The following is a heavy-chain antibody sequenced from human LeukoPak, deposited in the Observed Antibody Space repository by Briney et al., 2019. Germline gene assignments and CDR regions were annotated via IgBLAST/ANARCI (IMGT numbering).Heavy chain of an antibody. CDR3: ARQTRRKGGYDSSGYYYSFDY. J-gene: IGHJ4*02. CDR1: GGSFSGYY. CDR2: INHSGST. Sequence: SETLSLTCAVYGGSFSGYYWSWIRQPPGKGLEWIGEINHSGSTNYNPSLKSRVTISVDTSKNQFSLKLSSVTAADTAVYYCARQTRRKGGYDSSGYYYSFDYWGQGTPVTVSS. V-gene: IGHV4-34*01. D-gene: IGHD3-22*01.